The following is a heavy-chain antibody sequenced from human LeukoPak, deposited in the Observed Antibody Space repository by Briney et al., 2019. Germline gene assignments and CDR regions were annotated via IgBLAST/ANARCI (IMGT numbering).Heavy chain of an antibody. Sequence: ASVKVSCKASGYTFTSYGISWVRQAPGQGLEWMGWISAYNGNTNYAQKLQGRVTMTTDTSTSTAYTELRSLRSDDTAVYYCARFLYYYGSGSSPYDWFDPWGQGTLVTVSS. J-gene: IGHJ5*02. CDR1: GYTFTSYG. D-gene: IGHD3-10*01. CDR3: ARFLYYYGSGSSPYDWFDP. CDR2: ISAYNGNT. V-gene: IGHV1-18*01.